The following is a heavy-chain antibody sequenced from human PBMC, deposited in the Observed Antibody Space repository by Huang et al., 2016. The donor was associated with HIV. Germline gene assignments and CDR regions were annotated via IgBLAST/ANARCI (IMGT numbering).Heavy chain of an antibody. CDR3: ARDHWYPLQNWFDL. CDR2: SRAYKGNT. J-gene: IGHJ5*01. CDR1: GYIFTKYG. V-gene: IGHV1-18*01. D-gene: IGHD1-1*01. Sequence: QVELVQSGAEVKRPGASVRVSCKAAGYIFTKYGLNWVRQAPGQGLEWMGWSRAYKGNTNYAEKFQGRVTLTRDTSATTAYMELRDVTSADTAVYYCARDHWYPLQNWFDLWGQGTLVTVSS.